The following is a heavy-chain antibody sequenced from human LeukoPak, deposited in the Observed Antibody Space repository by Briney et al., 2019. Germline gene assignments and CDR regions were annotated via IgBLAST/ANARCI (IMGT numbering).Heavy chain of an antibody. CDR2: IRYDGSNK. V-gene: IGHV3-30*02. D-gene: IGHD4-17*01. J-gene: IGHJ4*02. CDR3: AKEIWPTVTTPGWTYFDY. CDR1: GFTFSSYS. Sequence: GGSLRLSCAASGFTFSSYSMNWVRQAPGKGLEWVAFIRYDGSNKYYADSVKGRFTISRDNSRNTLYLQMNSLRAEDTAVYYCAKEIWPTVTTPGWTYFDYWGQGTLVTVSS.